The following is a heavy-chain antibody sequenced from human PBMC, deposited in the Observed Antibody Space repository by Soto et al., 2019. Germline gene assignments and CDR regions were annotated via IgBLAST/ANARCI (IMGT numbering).Heavy chain of an antibody. CDR1: GFTFSTYG. CDR3: AKPAQPKLSSSCDS. Sequence: GGSLRLSCAASGFTFSTYGMHWVRQAPGKGLEWVAVISYDGANKYYADSVKGRFTISRDNTQNTLYLQMSSLRSEDTALYYCAKPAQPKLSSSCDSWGQGTQVTVSS. D-gene: IGHD6-6*01. J-gene: IGHJ5*01. CDR2: ISYDGANK. V-gene: IGHV3-30*18.